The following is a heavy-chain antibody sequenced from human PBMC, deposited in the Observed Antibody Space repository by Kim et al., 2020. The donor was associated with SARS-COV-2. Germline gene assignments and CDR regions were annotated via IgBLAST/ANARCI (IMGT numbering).Heavy chain of an antibody. Sequence: SETLSLTCTVSGGSISSYYWSWIRQPPGKGLEWIGYIYYSGSTNYNPSLKSRVTISVDTSKNQFSLKLSSVTAADTAVYYCARDRDYYGSGSYYNWDYYYGMDVWGQGTTVTVSS. CDR3: ARDRDYYGSGSYYNWDYYYGMDV. V-gene: IGHV4-59*01. CDR2: IYYSGST. J-gene: IGHJ6*02. CDR1: GGSISSYY. D-gene: IGHD3-10*01.